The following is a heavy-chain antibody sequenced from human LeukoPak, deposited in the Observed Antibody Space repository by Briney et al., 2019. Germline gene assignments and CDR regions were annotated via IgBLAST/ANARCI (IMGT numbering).Heavy chain of an antibody. CDR2: TYPGDSDT. Sequence: GESLKISCKGSGYSFTSYWIGWVRQMPGKGLEWMGITYPGDSDTRYSPSFQGQVTISADKSISTAYLQWSSLKASDTAMYYCARSPGDLYDSSGYYVDYWGQGTLVTVSS. CDR1: GYSFTSYW. D-gene: IGHD3-22*01. J-gene: IGHJ4*02. CDR3: ARSPGDLYDSSGYYVDY. V-gene: IGHV5-51*01.